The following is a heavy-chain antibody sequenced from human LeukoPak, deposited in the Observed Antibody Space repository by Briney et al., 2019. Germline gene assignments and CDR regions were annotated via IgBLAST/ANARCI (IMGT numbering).Heavy chain of an antibody. CDR1: GGSINSGSYYY. D-gene: IGHD2-2*01. CDR3: ASEFAM. J-gene: IGHJ4*02. CDR2: IYTSGNT. V-gene: IGHV4-61*02. Sequence: SETLSLTCTVSGGSINSGSYYYWSWIRQPAGKGLEWIGRIYTSGNTNYNPSLKSQVTISIDTSKNQVSLKLSSVAAADTAVYYCASEFAMWGQGTLVTVSS.